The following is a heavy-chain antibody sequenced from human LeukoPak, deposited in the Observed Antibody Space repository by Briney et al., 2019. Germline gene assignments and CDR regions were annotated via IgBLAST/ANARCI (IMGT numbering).Heavy chain of an antibody. J-gene: IGHJ4*02. CDR3: GGSPFDNIGYSLFHS. D-gene: IGHD3-22*01. CDR1: GFSFSSYG. CDR2: IWYGGTND. V-gene: IGHV3-33*01. Sequence: GGSLRLSCAASGFSFSSYGMHWVRQAPGKGLEWVAVIWYGGTNDYYADSVKGRFTISRDNSRNTLYLQMNSLRTEDTAVYSCGGSPFDNIGYSLFHSWGKETRAPVPP.